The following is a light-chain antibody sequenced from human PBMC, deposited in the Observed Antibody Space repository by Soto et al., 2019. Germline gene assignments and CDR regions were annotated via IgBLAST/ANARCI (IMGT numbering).Light chain of an antibody. J-gene: IGLJ3*02. CDR2: EVR. CDR1: NSDVGTYNY. Sequence: QSVLAQPPSASGSPGQSVTITCTGTNSDVGTYNYVSWYQHHPGKAPKFLIYEVRKRPFGDPDRFSGSKSGNTASLPVSGLQAEDEADYYCSSHAGSNNLVFGGGTQLTVL. CDR3: SSHAGSNNLV. V-gene: IGLV2-8*01.